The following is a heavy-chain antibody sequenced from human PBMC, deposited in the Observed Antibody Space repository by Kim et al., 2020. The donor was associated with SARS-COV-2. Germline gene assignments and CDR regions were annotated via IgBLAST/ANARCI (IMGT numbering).Heavy chain of an antibody. CDR2: VSDDGKT. Sequence: SETLSLTCTVSGGSIISSTHYWGWVRQAPGKGLEWIGSVSDDGKTWYDPSLKSRVTLSIDKSNNQFFLRRTSVTAADTAVYFCVKVDEEFDNWGQGTLVT. V-gene: IGHV4-39*07. J-gene: IGHJ4*02. CDR3: VKVDEEFDN. CDR1: GGSIISSTHY.